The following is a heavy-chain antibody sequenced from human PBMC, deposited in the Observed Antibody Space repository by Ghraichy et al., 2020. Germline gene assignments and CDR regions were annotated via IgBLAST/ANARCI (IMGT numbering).Heavy chain of an antibody. CDR1: GGSVSSGSYY. CDR3: ARDRFEGGYYYYMDV. J-gene: IGHJ6*03. D-gene: IGHD3-10*01. Sequence: GSLSLTCTVSGGSVSSGSYYWSWIRQPPGKGLEWIGYIYYSGSTNYNPSLKSRVTISVDTSKNQFSLKLSSVTAADTAVYYCARDRFEGGYYYYMDVWGKGTTVTISS. CDR2: IYYSGST. V-gene: IGHV4-61*01.